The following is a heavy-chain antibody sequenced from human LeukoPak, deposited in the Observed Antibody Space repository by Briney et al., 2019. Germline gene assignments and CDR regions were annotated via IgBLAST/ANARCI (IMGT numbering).Heavy chain of an antibody. J-gene: IGHJ4*02. CDR1: GFTFSSYG. CDR3: ARSYSSSRGTFDY. CDR2: ITSSSSYI. V-gene: IGHV3-21*01. D-gene: IGHD6-6*01. Sequence: PGGSLRLSCAASGFTFSSYGMNWVRQAPGKGLEWVSSITSSSSYIYYADSVKGRFTISRDNAKNSLYLQMNSLRAEDAAVYYCARSYSSSRGTFDYWGQGTLVTVSS.